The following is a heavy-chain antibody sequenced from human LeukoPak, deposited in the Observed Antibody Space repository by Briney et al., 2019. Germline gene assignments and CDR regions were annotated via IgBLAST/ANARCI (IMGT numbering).Heavy chain of an antibody. J-gene: IGHJ4*02. Sequence: PGGSLRLSCAASGFTFSSYWMHWVRQAPGKGLEWVAVISYDGSNKYYADSVKGRFTISRDNSKNTLYLQMNSLRAEDTAVYYCARALDYWGQGTLVTVSS. V-gene: IGHV3-30-3*01. CDR3: ARALDY. CDR1: GFTFSSYW. CDR2: ISYDGSNK.